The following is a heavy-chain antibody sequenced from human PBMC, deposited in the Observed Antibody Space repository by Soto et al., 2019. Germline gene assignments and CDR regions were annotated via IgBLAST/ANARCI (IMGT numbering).Heavy chain of an antibody. CDR3: ARVETCSSTSCYSVFDY. J-gene: IGHJ4*02. CDR2: INSDGSST. CDR1: GFTFSSYW. Sequence: EVQLVESGGGLVQPGGSLRLSCAASGFTFSSYWMHWVRQAPGKGLVWVSRINSDGSSTTYADSVKGRFTVSRDNAKNALYLQMNSLGAEDTAVYDCARVETCSSTSCYSVFDYWGQGTLVTVSS. D-gene: IGHD2-2*01. V-gene: IGHV3-74*03.